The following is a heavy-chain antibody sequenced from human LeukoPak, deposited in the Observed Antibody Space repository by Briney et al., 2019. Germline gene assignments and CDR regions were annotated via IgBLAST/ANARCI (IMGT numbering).Heavy chain of an antibody. J-gene: IGHJ4*02. V-gene: IGHV4-30-2*01. CDR3: AGWELRAKGQVDY. CDR2: IYHSGST. D-gene: IGHD1-26*01. CDR1: GGSINSGGYF. Sequence: SETLSLTCTVSGGSINSGGYFWTWIRQPPGKGLEWIGYIYHSGSTYYKPSLKSRATISVDTSKNQFSLKLSSVTAADTAVYYCAGWELRAKGQVDYWGQGTLVTVSS.